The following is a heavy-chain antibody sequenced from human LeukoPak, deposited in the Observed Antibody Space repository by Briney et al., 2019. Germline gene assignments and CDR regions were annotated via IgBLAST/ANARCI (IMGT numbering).Heavy chain of an antibody. CDR1: GFTFSSYG. Sequence: GGSLRLSCAASGFTFSSYGMHWVRQAPGKGLEWVAFIRYDGSNKYYADSVKGRFTISRDNSKNTLYLQMNSLKTEDTAVYYCTTVLPWLYPFWGQGTLVTVSS. CDR3: TTVLPWLYPF. V-gene: IGHV3-30*02. D-gene: IGHD6-19*01. J-gene: IGHJ4*02. CDR2: IRYDGSNK.